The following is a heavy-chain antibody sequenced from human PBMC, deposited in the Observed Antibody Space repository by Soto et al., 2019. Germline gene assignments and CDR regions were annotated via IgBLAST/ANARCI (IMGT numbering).Heavy chain of an antibody. CDR3: ARESGGATATLDYYYFYMDV. V-gene: IGHV1-2*04. CDR2: INPNGGVT. Sequence: QVQLVQSGAEVKRPGASVTVSCRSSGDTFNDYYIHWVRQAPGQGLEWMGWINPNGGVTKYAQKFQGWVSRTRDTCIRTVYMQLSRLRSDDTAVYYCARESGGATATLDYYYFYMDVWGTGTTVTVSS. CDR1: GDTFNDYY. J-gene: IGHJ6*03. D-gene: IGHD5-12*01.